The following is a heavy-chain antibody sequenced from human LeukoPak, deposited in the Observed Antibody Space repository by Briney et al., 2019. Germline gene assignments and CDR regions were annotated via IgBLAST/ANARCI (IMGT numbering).Heavy chain of an antibody. V-gene: IGHV3-30*03. J-gene: IGHJ4*02. Sequence: GGSLRLSCAASGFTFSSYGMHWVRQAPGKGLEWVAVISYDGSNKYYADSVKGRFTISRDNSKNTLYLQMNSLRAEDTAVYYCARTYDSSGYYFDYWGQGTLVTVSS. CDR1: GFTFSSYG. D-gene: IGHD3-22*01. CDR3: ARTYDSSGYYFDY. CDR2: ISYDGSNK.